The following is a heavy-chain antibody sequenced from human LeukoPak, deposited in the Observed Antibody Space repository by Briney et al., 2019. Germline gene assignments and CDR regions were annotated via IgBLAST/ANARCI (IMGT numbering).Heavy chain of an antibody. CDR2: ISYDGSNK. CDR3: ARDREMAL. J-gene: IGHJ4*02. D-gene: IGHD5-24*01. CDR1: GFTFSSYA. V-gene: IGHV3-30-3*01. Sequence: GRSLRLSCAASGFTFSSYAMHWVRQAPGKGLEWVAVISYDGSNKYYADSVKGRFTISRDNAKNSLYLQMNSLRAEDTAVYYCARDREMALWGQGTLVTVSS.